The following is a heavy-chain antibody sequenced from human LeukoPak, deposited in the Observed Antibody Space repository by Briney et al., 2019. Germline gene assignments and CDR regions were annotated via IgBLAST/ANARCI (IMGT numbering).Heavy chain of an antibody. CDR2: IIPIFGTA. CDR3: AGSTVTRLAEYFQH. CDR1: GGTFSSYA. D-gene: IGHD4-17*01. Sequence: SVKVSCKASGGTFSSYAISWVRQAPGQGLEWMGGIIPIFGTANYAQKFQGRVTITADESTSTAYMELSSLRSEDTSVYYCAGSTVTRLAEYFQHWGQGTLVTVSS. J-gene: IGHJ1*01. V-gene: IGHV1-69*13.